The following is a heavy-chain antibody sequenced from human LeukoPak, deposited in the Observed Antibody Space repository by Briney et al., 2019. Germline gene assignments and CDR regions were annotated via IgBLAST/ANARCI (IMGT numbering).Heavy chain of an antibody. Sequence: GASVKVSYKASGYTFTSYYMHWVRQAPGQGLEWMGIINPSGGSTSYAQKFQGRVTMTRDTSTSTVYMELSSLRSEDTAVYYCANGWELLPPRQWGQGTLVTVSS. J-gene: IGHJ4*02. CDR3: ANGWELLPPRQ. D-gene: IGHD1-26*01. CDR1: GYTFTSYY. CDR2: INPSGGST. V-gene: IGHV1-46*01.